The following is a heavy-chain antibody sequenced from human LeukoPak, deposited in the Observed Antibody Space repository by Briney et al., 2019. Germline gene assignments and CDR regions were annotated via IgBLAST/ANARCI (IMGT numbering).Heavy chain of an antibody. J-gene: IGHJ4*02. V-gene: IGHV3-74*01. Sequence: GGSLRLSCAASGFTFSNYAMSWVRHAPGQGLVWVSRIKGDGISTNYADSVKGRFTISRDIAKNTLYLQMNSLRAEDTGVYYCAKDHYWSIDYWGRGTLVTVSS. CDR1: GFTFSNYA. CDR2: IKGDGIST. CDR3: AKDHYWSIDY. D-gene: IGHD3-3*01.